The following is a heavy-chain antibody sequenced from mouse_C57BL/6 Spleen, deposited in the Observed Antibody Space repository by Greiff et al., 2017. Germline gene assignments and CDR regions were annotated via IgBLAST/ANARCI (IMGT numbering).Heavy chain of an antibody. CDR3: ARAYYYGSSPYYYAMDY. J-gene: IGHJ4*01. D-gene: IGHD1-1*01. CDR2: IYPGDGDT. Sequence: VQLQQSGAELVKPGASVKISCKASGYAFSSYWMNWVKQRPGKGLEWIGQIYPGDGDTNYNGKFKGKATLTADKSSSTSYMQLISLTSEDSAVYFCARAYYYGSSPYYYAMDYWGQGTSVTVSS. CDR1: GYAFSSYW. V-gene: IGHV1-80*01.